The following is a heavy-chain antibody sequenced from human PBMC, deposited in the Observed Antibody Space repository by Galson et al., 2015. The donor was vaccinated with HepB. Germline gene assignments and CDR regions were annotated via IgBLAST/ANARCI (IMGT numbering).Heavy chain of an antibody. CDR3: ARERAICGGDCPGGYDAFDI. CDR2: IIPIFGTA. V-gene: IGHV1-69*13. J-gene: IGHJ3*02. CDR1: GGTFSSYA. D-gene: IGHD2-21*01. Sequence: SVKVSCKASGGTFSSYAISWVRQAPGQGLEWVGGIIPIFGTANYAQKFQGRVTITADESTSTAYMELSSLRSEDTAVYYCARERAICGGDCPGGYDAFDIWGQGTMVTVSS.